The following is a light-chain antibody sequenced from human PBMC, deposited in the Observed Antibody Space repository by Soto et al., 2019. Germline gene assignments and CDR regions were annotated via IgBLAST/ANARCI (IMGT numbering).Light chain of an antibody. CDR3: QQYNSYPLT. J-gene: IGKJ4*01. CDR1: QSISSW. Sequence: DIQMTQSPSTLSASVGDRVSITCRASQSISSWLAWYQQKPGKAPKFLIYDASSLQSGVPSRFSGRRSGTEFTLTISSLQPDDFATYYCQQYNSYPLTFGGGTKVEIK. CDR2: DAS. V-gene: IGKV1-5*01.